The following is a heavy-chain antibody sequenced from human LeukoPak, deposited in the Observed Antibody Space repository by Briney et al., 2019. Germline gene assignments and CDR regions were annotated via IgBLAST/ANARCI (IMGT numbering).Heavy chain of an antibody. CDR1: GGSITSSSYY. CDR2: IYYSGST. CDR3: ARQVAAGGSSFYYMDV. D-gene: IGHD6-13*01. J-gene: IGHJ6*03. V-gene: IGHV4-39*01. Sequence: SETLSLTCTVSGGSITSSSYYWGWIRQPPGKGLEWIGSIYYSGSTYYNPSLKSRVTISVDTSKNQFSLKLSSVTAADTAVFYCARQVAAGGSSFYYMDVWGKGTTVTVSS.